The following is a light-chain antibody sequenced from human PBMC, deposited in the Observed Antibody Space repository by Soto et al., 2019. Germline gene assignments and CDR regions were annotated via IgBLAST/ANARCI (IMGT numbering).Light chain of an antibody. CDR2: DVA. Sequence: QSVLTQPASVSGSLGQSISISCTGTSSDVGAYNYVSWYQQHPGQAPKLLIYDVARRPSGVSDRFFGSKSGNTASLTISGLQAEDEAVYYCHSYRSDTSDRFGGGTKLTVL. CDR3: HSYRSDTSDR. J-gene: IGLJ3*02. V-gene: IGLV2-14*03. CDR1: SSDVGAYNY.